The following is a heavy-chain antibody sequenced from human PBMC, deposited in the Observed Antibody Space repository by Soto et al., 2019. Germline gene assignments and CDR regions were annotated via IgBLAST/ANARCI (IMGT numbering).Heavy chain of an antibody. J-gene: IGHJ4*02. Sequence: PGGSLRLSCAASGFTVSNLYMTWVRQAPGKGLQWVAVISSGGSPYYADSVKGRFTISRDNSKNTLYLEMNSLRAEDTAVYYCARDTFGGAYDFLHGGQGTLVTVSS. CDR1: GFTVSNLY. V-gene: IGHV3-66*01. D-gene: IGHD3-3*01. CDR2: ISSGGSP. CDR3: ARDTFGGAYDFLH.